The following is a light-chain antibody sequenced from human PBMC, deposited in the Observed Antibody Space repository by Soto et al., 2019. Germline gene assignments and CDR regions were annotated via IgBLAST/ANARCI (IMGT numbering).Light chain of an antibody. J-gene: IGLJ2*01. CDR1: NGDIGPYNY. CDR2: DVN. CDR3: SSYTSTTTVII. V-gene: IGLV2-14*01. Sequence: QSVLTQPASVSGSPGQSVTISCTCTNGDIGPYNYVTWYQKHPGKAPKLIIYDVNNRHSGVSNRVSGSKSGNTASLTISGLPAEDEADYYCSSYTSTTTVIIFGGGTKLTVL.